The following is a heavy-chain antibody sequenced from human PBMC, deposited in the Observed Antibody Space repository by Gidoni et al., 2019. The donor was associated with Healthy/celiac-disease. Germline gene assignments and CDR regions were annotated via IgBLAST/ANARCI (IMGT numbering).Heavy chain of an antibody. CDR3: ARAYSSSWVQIDY. CDR2: IYYSGST. D-gene: IGHD6-13*01. V-gene: IGHV4-59*01. Sequence: QVQLQESGPGLVKPSETLSLPCTVSGGSISSYYWSWIRQPPGKGLEWIGYIYYSGSTNYNPSLKSRVTISVDTSKNQFSLKLSSVTAADTAVYYCARAYSSSWVQIDYWGQGTLVTVSS. J-gene: IGHJ4*02. CDR1: GGSISSYY.